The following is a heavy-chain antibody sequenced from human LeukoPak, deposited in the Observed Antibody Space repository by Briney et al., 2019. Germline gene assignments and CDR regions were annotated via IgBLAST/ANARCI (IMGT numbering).Heavy chain of an antibody. Sequence: SETLSLTCTVSGDSISRGAYYWAWIRQPPGKGLEWIGYIFYSGNTYYNPSLKSRVTISVYTSKNQFSLKLSAVTAADTAVYYCARAMYSYGFYFDYWGQGSLVTVSS. CDR1: GDSISRGAYY. V-gene: IGHV4-30-4*01. CDR3: ARAMYSYGFYFDY. CDR2: IFYSGNT. J-gene: IGHJ4*02. D-gene: IGHD5-18*01.